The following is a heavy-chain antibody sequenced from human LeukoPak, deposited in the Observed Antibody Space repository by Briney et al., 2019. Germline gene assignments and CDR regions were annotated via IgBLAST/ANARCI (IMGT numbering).Heavy chain of an antibody. V-gene: IGHV4-39*07. CDR2: IYYSGST. CDR3: ASMAYYYYYMDV. J-gene: IGHJ6*03. D-gene: IGHD5-24*01. CDR1: GGSISSSSYY. Sequence: SETLSLTCTVSGGSISSSSYYWGWIRQPPGKGLEWIGSIYYSGSTYYNPSLKSRVTISVDTSKNHFSLKLSSVTAADTAVYYCASMAYYYYYMDVWGKGTTVTVSS.